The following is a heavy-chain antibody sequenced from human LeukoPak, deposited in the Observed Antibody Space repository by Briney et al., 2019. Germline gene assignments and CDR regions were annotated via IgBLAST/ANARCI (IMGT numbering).Heavy chain of an antibody. CDR2: IDSSSTYI. Sequence: GGSLRLSCAASGFTFSTYSMNWVRQAPGKGREWVSSIDSSSTYIYYADSLKGRFTISRDNAKNSLFLQVNSLRAEDTAVYYCARGLQRITDWYFDLWDRGTLVTVSS. J-gene: IGHJ2*01. CDR3: ARGLQRITDWYFDL. CDR1: GFTFSTYS. D-gene: IGHD1-14*01. V-gene: IGHV3-21*01.